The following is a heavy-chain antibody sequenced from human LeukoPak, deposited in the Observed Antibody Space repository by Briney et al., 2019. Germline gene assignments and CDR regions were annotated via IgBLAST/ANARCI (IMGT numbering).Heavy chain of an antibody. V-gene: IGHV4-31*03. CDR2: IYYSGST. CDR1: GGSISSGGYY. J-gene: IGHJ4*02. D-gene: IGHD6-19*01. Sequence: PSQTLSLTCTVSGGSISSGGYYWSWIRQHPGKGLEWIGYIYYSGSTYYNPSLKSRVTISVDTSKNQFSLKLSSVTAADTAVYYCARDDARAVAGTSFDYWGQGTLVTASS. CDR3: ARDDARAVAGTSFDY.